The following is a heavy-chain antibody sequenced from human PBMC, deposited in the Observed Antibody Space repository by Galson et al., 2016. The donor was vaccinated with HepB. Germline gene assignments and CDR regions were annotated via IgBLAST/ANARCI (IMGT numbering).Heavy chain of an antibody. CDR2: INQDGSEK. D-gene: IGHD5-24*01. Sequence: SLRLSCAASGFTFSGYWLSWVRQAPGKALEWVANINQDGSEKYYVDSVRGRFSISRDNAKNSLYLQMNSLRVEDTAVYYCARDLQEGWDFDYWGQGTVVTVSS. J-gene: IGHJ4*02. CDR3: ARDLQEGWDFDY. CDR1: GFTFSGYW. V-gene: IGHV3-7*01.